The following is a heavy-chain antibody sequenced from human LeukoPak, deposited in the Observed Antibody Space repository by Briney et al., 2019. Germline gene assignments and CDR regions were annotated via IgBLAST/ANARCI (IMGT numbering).Heavy chain of an antibody. CDR1: GFNFSTYT. D-gene: IGHD3-22*01. CDR3: ARDYYYDSSGYIPAGDAIAF. J-gene: IGHJ3*01. V-gene: IGHV3-21*01. CDR2: ISSRSSYI. Sequence: GGSLRLSCAASGFNFSTYTINWVGQAPGKGLEWVSSISSRSSYIYYADSVKGRFTISRDNAKNSLYLQMNSLRAEDTAVYYCARDYYYDSSGYIPAGDAIAFWGQGTMVTISS.